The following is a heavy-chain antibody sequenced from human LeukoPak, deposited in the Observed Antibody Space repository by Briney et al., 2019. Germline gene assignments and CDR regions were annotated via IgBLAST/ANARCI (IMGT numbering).Heavy chain of an antibody. CDR2: INHSGST. J-gene: IGHJ3*02. Sequence: SETLSLTCTVSGGSISSSSYYWGWIRQPPGKGLEWIGEINHSGSTNYNPSLKSRVTISVDTSKNQFSLKLSSVTAADTAVYYCARGFRGRAGIWGQGTMVTVSS. D-gene: IGHD3-16*01. CDR1: GGSISSSSYY. V-gene: IGHV4-39*07. CDR3: ARGFRGRAGI.